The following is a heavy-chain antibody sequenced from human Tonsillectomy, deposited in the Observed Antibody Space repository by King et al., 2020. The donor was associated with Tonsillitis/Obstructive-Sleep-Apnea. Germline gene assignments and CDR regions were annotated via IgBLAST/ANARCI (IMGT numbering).Heavy chain of an antibody. D-gene: IGHD2-2*01. CDR3: ARWTMSWGCSSSTCYHVDH. CDR1: EFTFSNYA. V-gene: IGHV3-33*01. Sequence: VQLVESGGGVVQPGRSLRLSCAASEFTFSNYAMHWVRQAPGKGLEWVAVIWYDGEKKYYGDSVKARFTISRDNSKNTLYLQLDSLRTEDTAVYFCARWTMSWGCSSSTCYHVDHWGQGALVTVSS. J-gene: IGHJ4*02. CDR2: IWYDGEKK.